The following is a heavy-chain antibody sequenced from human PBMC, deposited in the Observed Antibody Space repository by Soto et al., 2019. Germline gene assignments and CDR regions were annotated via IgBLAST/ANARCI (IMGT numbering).Heavy chain of an antibody. V-gene: IGHV3-23*01. Sequence: EVQLLESGGRLVQPGGSLRLSCAASGFTFAGYAMTWVRQAPGRGLEWVSSITNGGGGRTYYADSVRGRFPISRDNSKNTLYLQMNNLRAEDTAVYYCAKEWGGFSSGWIIDFWGQGTLVTVSS. J-gene: IGHJ4*02. CDR3: AKEWGGFSSGWIIDF. CDR1: GFTFAGYA. CDR2: ITNGGGGRT. D-gene: IGHD6-19*01.